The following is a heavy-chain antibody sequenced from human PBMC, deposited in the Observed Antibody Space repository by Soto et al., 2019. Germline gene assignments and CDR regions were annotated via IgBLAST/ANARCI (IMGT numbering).Heavy chain of an antibody. D-gene: IGHD2-15*01. CDR3: ARVVAATSHYFDY. CDR2: LYYSGST. Sequence: SQTLSHTCTVSGGSVSTYDYSRIRLPPGKGLEWIGCLYYSGSTNYNPSLKSRVTISVDTSKNQFSLKLSSVAAADTAVYYCARVVAATSHYFDYCGKGALSTVSS. CDR1: GGSVSTYD. V-gene: IGHV4-59*02. J-gene: IGHJ4*02.